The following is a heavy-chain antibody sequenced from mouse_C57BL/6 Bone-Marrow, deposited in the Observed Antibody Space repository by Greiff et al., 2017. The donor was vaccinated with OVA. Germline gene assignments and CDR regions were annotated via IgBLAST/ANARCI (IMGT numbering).Heavy chain of an antibody. D-gene: IGHD2-3*01. CDR1: GYTFTSYW. CDR2: IDPSDSET. J-gene: IGHJ4*01. CDR3: ERPGDGYYVRDMDY. Sequence: VQLQQSGPELVKPGASVKISCKASGYTFTSYWMHWVKQRPIQGLEWIGNIDPSDSETHYNQKFKDKATLTVDNSSSTAYMQLSSLTSEDSAVYYCERPGDGYYVRDMDYWAQGTSVTVSS. V-gene: IGHV1-52*01.